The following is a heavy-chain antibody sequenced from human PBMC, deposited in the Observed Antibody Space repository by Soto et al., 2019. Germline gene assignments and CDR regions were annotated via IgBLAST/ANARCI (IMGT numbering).Heavy chain of an antibody. D-gene: IGHD2-15*01. CDR2: IIPILGIA. V-gene: IGHV1-69*04. CDR1: GGTFSSYT. Sequence: SVKVSCKASGGTFSSYTISWVQQAPGQGLEWMGRIIPILGIANYAQKFQGRVTITADKSTSTAYMELSSLRSEDTAVYYCARDRPRYCSGGSRPDAFDIWGQGTMVTVSS. CDR3: ARDRPRYCSGGSRPDAFDI. J-gene: IGHJ3*02.